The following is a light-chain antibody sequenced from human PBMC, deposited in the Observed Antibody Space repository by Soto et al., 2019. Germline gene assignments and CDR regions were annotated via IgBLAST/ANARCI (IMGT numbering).Light chain of an antibody. J-gene: IGKJ1*01. Sequence: DIQMTQSPSTLSASVGDRVTITCRASQRVSSSLAWYQQKPWKAPRLLIYFASNLESGVPSRFSGSGSGTEFTLTISSLQPDDFASYYCQQYHTYSRTFGQGTKVEIK. CDR3: QQYHTYSRT. CDR1: QRVSSS. CDR2: FAS. V-gene: IGKV1-5*01.